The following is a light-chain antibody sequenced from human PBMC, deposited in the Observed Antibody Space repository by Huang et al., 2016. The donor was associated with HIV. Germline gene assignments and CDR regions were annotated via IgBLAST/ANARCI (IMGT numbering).Light chain of an antibody. CDR1: HDINFY. V-gene: IGKV1-39*01. Sequence: DIQMTQSPSSLSAFVGDRVNITCRTSHDINFYLNWYQQKPGKAPQLLIYAASSLQSGAPSRFTGGGSGTDFTLSISSLQPEDFGTYYCQESHGTPYTFGQGTKVEIK. CDR3: QESHGTPYT. J-gene: IGKJ2*01. CDR2: AAS.